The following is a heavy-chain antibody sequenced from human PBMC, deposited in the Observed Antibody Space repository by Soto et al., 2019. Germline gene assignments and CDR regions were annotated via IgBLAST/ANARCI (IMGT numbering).Heavy chain of an antibody. D-gene: IGHD3-9*01. V-gene: IGHV3-23*01. CDR1: GFTFSSYA. CDR3: AKDFGWTGKRGAES. J-gene: IGHJ1*01. CDR2: ISGSGGSI. Sequence: EEQLLESGGGLVQPGGSLRLSCTASGFTFSSYAMSWVRQAPGKGLEWVSTISGSGGSIYYADSVKGRFTISRDNSKSRLYLQMNSLRVEDTAIFYCAKDFGWTGKRGAESWGQGTLVTVSS.